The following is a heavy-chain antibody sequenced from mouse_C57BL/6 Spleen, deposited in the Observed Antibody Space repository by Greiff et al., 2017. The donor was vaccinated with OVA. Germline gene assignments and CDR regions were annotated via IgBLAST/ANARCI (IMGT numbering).Heavy chain of an antibody. CDR3: ARDGAMDY. J-gene: IGHJ4*01. CDR1: GFTFSSYA. V-gene: IGHV5-4*01. Sequence: EVKVVESGGGLVKPGGSLKLSCAASGFTFSSYAMSWVRQTPGKRLEWVATISDGGSYTYYPDNVKGRFTISRDNAKNNLYLQRSRLKSEDTAMYYCARDGAMDYWGQGTSVTVSS. CDR2: ISDGGSYT.